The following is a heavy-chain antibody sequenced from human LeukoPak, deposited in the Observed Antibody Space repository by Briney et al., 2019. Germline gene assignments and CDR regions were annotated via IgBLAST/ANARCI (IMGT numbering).Heavy chain of an antibody. CDR3: ASAPEGYTVVTIFDF. J-gene: IGHJ4*02. CDR1: GFPFSDHE. D-gene: IGHD4-23*01. V-gene: IGHV3-48*03. Sequence: GGSLRLSCAASGFPFSDHEMNWVRQAPGKGLEWVSYFSSSGSDKYYPDSVKGRFTISRDNAKNSLILQMNSQRAGDTAVYYCASAPEGYTVVTIFDFWGQGTLVTVSS. CDR2: FSSSGSDK.